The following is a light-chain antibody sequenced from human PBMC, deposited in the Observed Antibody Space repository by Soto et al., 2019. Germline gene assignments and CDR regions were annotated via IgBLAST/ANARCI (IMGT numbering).Light chain of an antibody. Sequence: IVLTQSPATLSLSPGERATLACRASQSFSSYLAWYQQKPGQAPRLLIYDASNRATGIPARFSGSGSGTDFTLTISSLEPEDFAVYYCQQRSNWLTFGGGTKVDIK. V-gene: IGKV3-11*01. CDR1: QSFSSY. J-gene: IGKJ4*01. CDR2: DAS. CDR3: QQRSNWLT.